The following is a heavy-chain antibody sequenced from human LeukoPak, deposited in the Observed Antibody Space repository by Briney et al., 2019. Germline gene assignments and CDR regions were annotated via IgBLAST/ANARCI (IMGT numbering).Heavy chain of an antibody. V-gene: IGHV4-39*07. J-gene: IGHJ6*03. Sequence: PSETLSLTCTVSGGSISSSSYYWGWIRQPPGKGLEWIGEIYHSGSTNYNPSLKSRVTISVDKSKNQFSLKLSSVTAADTAVYYCARGRFVVVVDTIPSTTYYYYYYMDVWGKGTTVTVSS. CDR1: GGSISSSSYY. CDR3: ARGRFVVVVDTIPSTTYYYYYYMDV. CDR2: IYHSGST. D-gene: IGHD2-15*01.